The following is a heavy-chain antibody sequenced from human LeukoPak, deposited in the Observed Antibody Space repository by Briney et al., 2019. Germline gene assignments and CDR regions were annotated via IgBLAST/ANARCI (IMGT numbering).Heavy chain of an antibody. Sequence: SETLSLTCTVSGGSTSSGDYYWSWIRQPPGKGLEWIGYIYYSGSTYYNPSLKSRVTISVDTSKNQFSLKLSSVTAADTAVYYCARVGGIQLPIDYYYGMDVWGQGTTVTVSS. CDR1: GGSTSSGDYY. J-gene: IGHJ6*02. CDR2: IYYSGST. D-gene: IGHD5-18*01. V-gene: IGHV4-30-4*01. CDR3: ARVGGIQLPIDYYYGMDV.